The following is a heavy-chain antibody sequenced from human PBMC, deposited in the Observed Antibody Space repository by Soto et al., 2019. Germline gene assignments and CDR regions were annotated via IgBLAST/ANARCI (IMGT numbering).Heavy chain of an antibody. CDR2: IYYSGST. CDR1: GGSISSSSYY. V-gene: IGHV4-39*01. D-gene: IGHD3-10*01. J-gene: IGHJ4*02. CDR3: ATRITMVRGVIRPHFDY. Sequence: SETLSLTCTVSGGSISSSSYYWGWIRQPPGKGLEWIGSIYYSGSTYFNPSLKSRVTISVDTSKNQFSLKLSSVTAADTAVYYCATRITMVRGVIRPHFDYWGQGTLVTVSS.